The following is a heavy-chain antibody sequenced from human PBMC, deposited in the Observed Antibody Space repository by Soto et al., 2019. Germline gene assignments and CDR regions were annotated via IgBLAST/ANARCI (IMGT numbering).Heavy chain of an antibody. D-gene: IGHD1-26*01. CDR2: IIPIFGTA. CDR1: GGTFSSYA. CDR3: AMSIGGSYSRMTLYYFDY. J-gene: IGHJ4*02. Sequence: QVQLVQSGAEVQKPGSSVKVSCKASGGTFSSYAISWVRQAPGQGLEWMGGIIPIFGTANYAQKFQGRVTITADESTSTAYMELSSLRSEDTAVYYCAMSIGGSYSRMTLYYFDYWGQGTLVTVSS. V-gene: IGHV1-69*01.